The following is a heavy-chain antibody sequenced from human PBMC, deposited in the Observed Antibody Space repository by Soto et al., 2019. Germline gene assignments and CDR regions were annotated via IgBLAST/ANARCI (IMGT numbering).Heavy chain of an antibody. CDR3: ARDLGITMVRGVITLFDY. CDR1: GFTFSSYS. V-gene: IGHV3-21*01. Sequence: GGSLRLSCAASGFTFSSYSMNWVRQAPGKGLEWVSSISSSSSYIYYADSVKGRFTISRDNAKNSLYLQMNSLRAEDTAVYYCARDLGITMVRGVITLFDYWGQGTLVTVSS. J-gene: IGHJ4*02. D-gene: IGHD3-10*01. CDR2: ISSSSSYI.